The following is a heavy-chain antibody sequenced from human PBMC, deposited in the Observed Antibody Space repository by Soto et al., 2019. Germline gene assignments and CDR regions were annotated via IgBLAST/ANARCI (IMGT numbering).Heavy chain of an antibody. V-gene: IGHV4-31*03. D-gene: IGHD6-6*01. J-gene: IGHJ6*03. Sequence: QVQLQESGPGLVKPSQTLSLTCTVSGGSISSGGYYWSWIRQHPGKGLEWIGYIYSSGSTYYNPSLKSRVTISVDTYKNQFSLKLSSVTAADTAVYYCARDLGYSSSSDYYYFYIDVWGKGTTVTVSS. CDR3: ARDLGYSSSSDYYYFYIDV. CDR1: GGSISSGGYY. CDR2: IYSSGST.